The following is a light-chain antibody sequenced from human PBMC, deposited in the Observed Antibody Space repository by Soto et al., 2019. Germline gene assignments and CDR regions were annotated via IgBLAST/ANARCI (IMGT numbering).Light chain of an antibody. J-gene: IGKJ5*01. CDR2: WAS. CDR1: QSVLYSSNNKNY. Sequence: DSEINQSPVSLAVSLSERATINSKSSQSVLYSSNNKNYLAWYQQKPGQPPKLLIYWASTRESGVPDRFSGSGSGTDFTLTISSLQAEDVAVYYCQQFYSTPSITFGQVALLEVK. V-gene: IGKV4-1*01. CDR3: QQFYSTPSIT.